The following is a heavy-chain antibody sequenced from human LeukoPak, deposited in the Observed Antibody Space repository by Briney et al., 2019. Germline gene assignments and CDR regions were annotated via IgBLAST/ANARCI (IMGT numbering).Heavy chain of an antibody. D-gene: IGHD2-2*01. CDR3: ASGGYCGSTSCYPNWFDP. V-gene: IGHV4-31*03. CDR2: IYYSGST. Sequence: PSETLSLTCTVSGGSISSGGYYWSWIRQHPGKGLEWIGYIYYSGSTYYNPSLKSRVTISVDTSKNQFSLKLSSVTAADTAVYYCASGGYCGSTSCYPNWFDPWGQGTLVTVSS. CDR1: GGSISSGGYY. J-gene: IGHJ5*02.